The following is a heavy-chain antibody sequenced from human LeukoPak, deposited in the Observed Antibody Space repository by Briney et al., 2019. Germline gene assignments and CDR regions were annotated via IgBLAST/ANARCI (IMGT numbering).Heavy chain of an antibody. D-gene: IGHD3-10*01. CDR2: IYHSGST. J-gene: IGHJ4*02. CDR1: GGSISSGGYS. CDR3: ARSSGVFDY. V-gene: IGHV4-30-2*01. Sequence: SETLSLTCAVSGGSISSGGYSWSWIRQPPGKGLEWIGYIYHSGSTYYNPSLKSRVTISVDRSKSQFSLKLSSVTAADTAVYYCARSSGVFDYWGQGTLVTVSS.